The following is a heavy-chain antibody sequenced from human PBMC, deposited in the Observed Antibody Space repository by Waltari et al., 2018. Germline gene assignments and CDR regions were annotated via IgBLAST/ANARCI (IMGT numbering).Heavy chain of an antibody. D-gene: IGHD3-16*02. J-gene: IGHJ4*02. V-gene: IGHV3-23*04. Sequence: EVQLVESGGGLVQPGGSLRLSCAASGFTFSNYAMSWVSQAQGKGLEWVSAISGSGGNTYYADSVKGRFTISRDNSKNTVYLQMNSLRAEDTAVYYCAKSDRFGGVVVGFDYWGQGTLVTVSS. CDR3: AKSDRFGGVVVGFDY. CDR1: GFTFSNYA. CDR2: ISGSGGNT.